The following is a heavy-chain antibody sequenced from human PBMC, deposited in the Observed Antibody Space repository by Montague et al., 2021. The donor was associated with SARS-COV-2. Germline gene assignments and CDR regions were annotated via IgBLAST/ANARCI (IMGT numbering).Heavy chain of an antibody. CDR3: GRAFAPAGTFDF. CDR2: TYFRSRWYN. CDR1: GDSVSTNNTT. D-gene: IGHD6-13*01. J-gene: IGHJ4*02. Sequence: CAISGDSVSTNNTTWNWVRQSPSGDLEWLGRTYFRSRWYNDYAVXVKSRITINPDTSKNQFSLQLKSVTPKDTAIYFCGRAFAPAGTFDFWGQGTLVTVSS. V-gene: IGHV6-1*01.